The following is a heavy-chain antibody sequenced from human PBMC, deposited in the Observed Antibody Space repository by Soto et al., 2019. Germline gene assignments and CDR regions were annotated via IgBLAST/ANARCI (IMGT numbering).Heavy chain of an antibody. Sequence: AAVKFSCKVSGYTLTELSMHWVRQAPGKGLEWMGGFDPEDGETIYAQKFQGRVTMTEDTSTDTAYMELSSLRSEDTAVYYCATTQYGSSSPRSDWGQGILVTVSS. CDR3: ATTQYGSSSPRSD. D-gene: IGHD6-13*01. J-gene: IGHJ4*02. V-gene: IGHV1-24*01. CDR1: GYTLTELS. CDR2: FDPEDGET.